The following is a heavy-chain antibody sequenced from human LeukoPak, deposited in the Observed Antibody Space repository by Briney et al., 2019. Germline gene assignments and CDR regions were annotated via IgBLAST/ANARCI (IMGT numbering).Heavy chain of an antibody. CDR1: GYTFTSYD. V-gene: IGHV1-46*01. D-gene: IGHD4-17*01. CDR3: ATLYGDYPSYYYYYMDV. J-gene: IGHJ6*03. Sequence: ASVKVSCKVSGYTFTSYDINWVRRATGQGLEWMGIINPSGGSTSYAQKFQGRVTMTTDTSTSTAYMELRSLRSDDTAVYYCATLYGDYPSYYYYYMDVWGKGTTVTVSS. CDR2: INPSGGST.